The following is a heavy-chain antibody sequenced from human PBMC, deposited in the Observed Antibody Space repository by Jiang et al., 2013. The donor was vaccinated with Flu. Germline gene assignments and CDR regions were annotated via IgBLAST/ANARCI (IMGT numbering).Heavy chain of an antibody. J-gene: IGHJ4*02. D-gene: IGHD3-10*01. Sequence: SGAEVKKPGSSVKVSCKASGGTFNNYGINWVRQAPGQGLEWMGGIIPTSDIRNYAQKLQGRVTFTADESTNTAYMELNSLRSEDTAVYYCATPLRYGSGNHFSRGDYWGQGTLVIVSS. V-gene: IGHV1-69*01. CDR3: ATPLRYGSGNHFSRGDY. CDR1: GGTFNNYG. CDR2: IIPTSDIR.